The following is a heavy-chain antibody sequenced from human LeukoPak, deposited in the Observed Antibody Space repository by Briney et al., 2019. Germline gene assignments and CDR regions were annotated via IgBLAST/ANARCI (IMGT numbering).Heavy chain of an antibody. J-gene: IGHJ6*02. CDR2: VNPNSGNT. Sequence: AASVKVSCKASGYSFSTHDINWVRQATGQGLEYMGWVNPNSGNTGYAQNFQGRVTMTRDTSTTTAYMELSNLRSDDTAVYYCARGGTMVRGVNALGNYGVDVWGQGTTVTVSS. CDR1: GYSFSTHD. CDR3: ARGGTMVRGVNALGNYGVDV. D-gene: IGHD3-10*01. V-gene: IGHV1-8*01.